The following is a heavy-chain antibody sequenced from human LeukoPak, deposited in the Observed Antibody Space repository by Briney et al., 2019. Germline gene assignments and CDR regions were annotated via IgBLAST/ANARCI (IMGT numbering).Heavy chain of an antibody. CDR1: GYTFTGYY. CDR3: ARGSSDYGDYQVDY. V-gene: IGHV1-2*04. J-gene: IGHJ4*02. CDR2: INPNSGGT. Sequence: ASVKVSCKASGYTFTGYYMHWVRQAPGQGLEWMGWINPNSGGTNYAQKFQGWVTMTRDTSISTAYMELSRLRSEDTAVYYCARGSSDYGDYQVDYWGQGTLVTVSS. D-gene: IGHD4-17*01.